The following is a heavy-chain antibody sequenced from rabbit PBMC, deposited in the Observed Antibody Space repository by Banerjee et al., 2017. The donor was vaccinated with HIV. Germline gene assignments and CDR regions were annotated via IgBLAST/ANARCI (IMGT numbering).Heavy chain of an antibody. CDR2: IYTGDGNT. Sequence: QEQLEESGGGLVQPEGSLTLTCTASGFSFSNKYVMCWVRQAPGKGLEWIACIYTGDGNTHYASWAKGRFTISKTSSTVDLQMTSLTAADTATYFCARDLAGVIGWNFGLWGQGTLVTVS. J-gene: IGHJ3*01. D-gene: IGHD4-1*01. V-gene: IGHV1S45*01. CDR3: ARDLAGVIGWNFGL. CDR1: GFSFSNKYV.